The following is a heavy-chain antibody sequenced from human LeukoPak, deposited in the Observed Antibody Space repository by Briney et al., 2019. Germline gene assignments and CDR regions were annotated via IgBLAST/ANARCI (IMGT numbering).Heavy chain of an antibody. J-gene: IGHJ5*02. CDR2: MNPDSGNT. CDR3: ATGPHHHH. V-gene: IGHV1-8*01. CDR1: GYTFNTYD. Sequence: ASVKVSCKASGYTFNTYDIHWVRQATGQGLEWMGWMNPDSGNTGYAQKFHGRVTMTRNTSISTAYVELNSLRSDDTAVYYCATGPHHHHWGQGTLVTVSS.